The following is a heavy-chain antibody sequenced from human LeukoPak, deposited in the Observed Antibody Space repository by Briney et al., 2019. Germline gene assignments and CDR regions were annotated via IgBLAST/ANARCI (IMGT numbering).Heavy chain of an antibody. D-gene: IGHD6-19*01. CDR2: IYYSGST. Sequence: SETLSLTCTVSGGSISSYYWSWIRLPPGKGLEWIGYIYYSGSTNYNPSLKSRVTISVDTSKNQFSLKLSSVTAADTAVYYCARDSYSSGQYYYYGMDVWGQGTTVTVSS. J-gene: IGHJ6*02. V-gene: IGHV4-59*01. CDR3: ARDSYSSGQYYYYGMDV. CDR1: GGSISSYY.